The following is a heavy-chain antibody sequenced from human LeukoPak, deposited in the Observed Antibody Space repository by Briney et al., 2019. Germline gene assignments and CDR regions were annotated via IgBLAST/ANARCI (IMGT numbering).Heavy chain of an antibody. D-gene: IGHD1-14*01. CDR3: AKPAKTDYADY. Sequence: GGSLRLSCAASGFTVSSNYMSWVRQAPGKGLEWVSVIYSGGSTYYADSVKGRFTISRDNSKNTLYLQMNSLRAEDTAVYYCAKPAKTDYADYWGQGTLVTVSS. V-gene: IGHV3-66*04. CDR2: IYSGGST. J-gene: IGHJ4*02. CDR1: GFTVSSNY.